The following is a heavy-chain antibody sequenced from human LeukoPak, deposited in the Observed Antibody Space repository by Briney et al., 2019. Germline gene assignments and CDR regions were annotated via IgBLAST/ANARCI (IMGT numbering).Heavy chain of an antibody. Sequence: SETLSLTCSVSDDSITMYYWTWIRQPPGKGLEWIGYVDHTGSTNFNPSPNGRVSISRDTTNNLFSLRLRSVTAADTAVYFCARHRVYGSGSYAWGQGTLVTVSS. CDR3: ARHRVYGSGSYA. V-gene: IGHV4-59*01. J-gene: IGHJ5*02. CDR2: VDHTGST. CDR1: DDSITMYY. D-gene: IGHD3-10*01.